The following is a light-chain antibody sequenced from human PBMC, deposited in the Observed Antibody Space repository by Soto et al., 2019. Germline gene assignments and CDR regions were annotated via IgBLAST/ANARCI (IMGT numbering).Light chain of an antibody. CDR1: QSVSSN. CDR3: QQVHDYPIT. Sequence: EIVMTQSPATLSVSPGERATLSCRASQSVSSNLAWYQQKPGQAPRLLIYGASTRATGIPARFSGSGSGTEFTLTISSLQSEDSATYFCQQVHDYPITFGGGTKVEIK. J-gene: IGKJ4*01. V-gene: IGKV3-15*01. CDR2: GAS.